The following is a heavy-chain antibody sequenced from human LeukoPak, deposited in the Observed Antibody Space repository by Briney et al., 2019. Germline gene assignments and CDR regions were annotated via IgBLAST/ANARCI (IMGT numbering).Heavy chain of an antibody. V-gene: IGHV3-23*01. Sequence: PGGSLRLSCAASGFPFSASAMTWVRRAPGKGLEWVSHILSTGTTYYADSVRGRFTISRDNSKSTLYLPMTSLRADDTAVYYCATVKYDYGDPVGWFDPWGQGTLVTVSS. J-gene: IGHJ5*02. CDR3: ATVKYDYGDPVGWFDP. D-gene: IGHD4-17*01. CDR1: GFPFSASA. CDR2: ILSTGTT.